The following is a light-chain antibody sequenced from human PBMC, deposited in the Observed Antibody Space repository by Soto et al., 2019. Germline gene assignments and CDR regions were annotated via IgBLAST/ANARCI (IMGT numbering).Light chain of an antibody. J-gene: IGKJ4*01. CDR2: DAS. CDR3: QQSHNTTNT. Sequence: DIQMTQSPSSLSASVGDRVAITCRTSQSISTHLNWYQQKPGRPPKLLIYDASTLQGGVPSRFSGGGSGTDFTLTITSLQPEDFATYYCQQSHNTTNTFGGGTRVEI. CDR1: QSISTH. V-gene: IGKV1-39*01.